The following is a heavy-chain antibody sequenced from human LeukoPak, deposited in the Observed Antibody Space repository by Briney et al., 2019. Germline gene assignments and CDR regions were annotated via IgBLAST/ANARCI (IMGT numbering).Heavy chain of an antibody. CDR1: DGSISGYY. V-gene: IGHV4-59*08. Sequence: ASETLSLTCTVSDGSISGYYWGWIRQAPGRGLEWIAYIHYTGINNYNPSLKSRAAISVDTSTNQFSLKLTSVTAADTAMYYCARHITNSGSAFDLWGRGTLVTVSS. D-gene: IGHD3-10*01. CDR3: ARHITNSGSAFDL. CDR2: IHYTGIN. J-gene: IGHJ2*01.